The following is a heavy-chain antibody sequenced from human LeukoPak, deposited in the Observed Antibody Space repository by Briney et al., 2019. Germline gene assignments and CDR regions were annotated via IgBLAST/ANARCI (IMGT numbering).Heavy chain of an antibody. D-gene: IGHD3-10*01. Sequence: GGSLRLSCAASGFTFSSYGMHWVRQAPGKGLERVAVIWYDGSNKYYADSVKGRFTISRDNSKNTLYLQMNSLRAEDTAVYYCAKDFSIGSGSYYISGSRYFDYWGQGTLVTVSS. CDR2: IWYDGSNK. V-gene: IGHV3-30*02. CDR1: GFTFSSYG. CDR3: AKDFSIGSGSYYISGSRYFDY. J-gene: IGHJ4*02.